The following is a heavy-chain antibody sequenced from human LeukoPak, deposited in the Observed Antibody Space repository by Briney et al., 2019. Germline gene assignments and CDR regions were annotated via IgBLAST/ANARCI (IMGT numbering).Heavy chain of an antibody. CDR3: ARAAQQLVSYYYYYYYMDV. J-gene: IGHJ6*03. CDR1: GYTFTGYY. V-gene: IGHV1-2*02. CDR2: INPDSGGS. Sequence: ASVKVSCKASGYTFTGYYMHWVRQAPGQGLEWMGWINPDSGGSNYAQNFQGRVTMTRDTSISTAYMELSRLRSDDTAVYYCARAAQQLVSYYYYYYYMDVWGKGTTVTVSS. D-gene: IGHD6-6*01.